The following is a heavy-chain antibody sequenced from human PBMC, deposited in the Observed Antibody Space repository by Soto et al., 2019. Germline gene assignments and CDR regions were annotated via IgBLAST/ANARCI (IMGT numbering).Heavy chain of an antibody. CDR3: ARDRGPAAIAQYYYYGMDV. CDR1: GGTFSSYA. V-gene: IGHV1-69*06. D-gene: IGHD2-2*01. J-gene: IGHJ6*02. CDR2: IIPIFGTA. Sequence: SVKVSCKASGGTFSSYAISWVRQAPGQGLEWMGGIIPIFGTANYAQKFQGRVTITADKSTSTAYMELSSLRSEDTAVYYCARDRGPAAIAQYYYYGMDVWGQGTTVTVS.